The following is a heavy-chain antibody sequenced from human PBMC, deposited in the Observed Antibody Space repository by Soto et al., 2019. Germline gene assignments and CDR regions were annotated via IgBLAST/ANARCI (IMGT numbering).Heavy chain of an antibody. CDR3: ARDNRRRIAKGYGMDV. Sequence: SETLSLTCTVSGGSISSYYWSWIRQPPGKGLEWIGYIYYSGSTNYSPSLKSRVTISVDTSKNQFSLKLSSVTAADTAVYYCARDNRRRIAKGYGMDVWGQGTTVTV. CDR2: IYYSGST. CDR1: GGSISSYY. V-gene: IGHV4-59*12. J-gene: IGHJ6*02.